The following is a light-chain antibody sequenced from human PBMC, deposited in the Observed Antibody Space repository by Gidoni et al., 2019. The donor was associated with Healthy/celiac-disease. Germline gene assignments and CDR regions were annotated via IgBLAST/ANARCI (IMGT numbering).Light chain of an antibody. V-gene: IGKV1-27*01. Sequence: DIQMTQSPSSLSASVGDRVTITCRASQGISNYLAWYQQKPGKVPKPLIYAASTLQSGGPSRVRGRGSGKDFTRHIRRLQPEDVATYYCQKYNSAPLTFGGGTKVEIK. CDR3: QKYNSAPLT. CDR2: AAS. CDR1: QGISNY. J-gene: IGKJ4*01.